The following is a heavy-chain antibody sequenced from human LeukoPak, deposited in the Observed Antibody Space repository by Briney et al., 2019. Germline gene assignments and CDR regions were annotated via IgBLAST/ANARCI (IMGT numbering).Heavy chain of an antibody. CDR1: GYTFSDYY. J-gene: IGHJ4*02. V-gene: IGHV1-69-2*01. CDR3: AARDAYNFADY. CDR2: IDPADGET. Sequence: ASVKISCKASGYTFSDYYMHWVQQAPGKGLTWMGRIDPADGETLYAQKFQGRLTLTADTASGTAYMELSGLTSGDTAVFYCAARDAYNFADYWGQGTLVTVSS. D-gene: IGHD5-24*01.